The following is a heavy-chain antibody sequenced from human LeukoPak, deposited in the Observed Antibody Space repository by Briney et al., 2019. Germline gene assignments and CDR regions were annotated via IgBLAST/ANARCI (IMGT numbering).Heavy chain of an antibody. V-gene: IGHV3-23*01. CDR3: ARDKSWFDP. J-gene: IGHJ5*02. CDR2: ISGSGGST. Sequence: HPGGSLRLSCAASGFDFSTYAINWVRQAPGKGLEWVSAISGSGGSTYYADSVKGRFTISRDNSKNTLYLQMNSLRAEDTAVYYCARDKSWFDPWGQGTLVTVSS. CDR1: GFDFSTYA.